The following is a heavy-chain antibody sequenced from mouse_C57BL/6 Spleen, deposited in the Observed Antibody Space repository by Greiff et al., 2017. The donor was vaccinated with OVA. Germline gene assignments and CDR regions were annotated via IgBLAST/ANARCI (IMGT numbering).Heavy chain of an antibody. CDR1: FSAFRSSW. D-gene: IGHD3-2*02. CDR2: IYPGDGDT. V-gene: IGHV1-80*01. CDR3: ARGETAQATFAY. Sequence: QVQLQQSGAELVHPFASVPISCPSSFSAFRSSWLPLVPQRPGPGLACIGQIYPGDGDTNYNGKFKGKATLTADKSSSTAYMQLSSLTSEDSAVYFGARGETAQATFAYWGQGTLVTVSA. J-gene: IGHJ3*01.